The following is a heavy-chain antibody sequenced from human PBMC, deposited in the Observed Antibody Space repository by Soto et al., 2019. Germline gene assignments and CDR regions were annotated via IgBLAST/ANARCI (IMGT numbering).Heavy chain of an antibody. Sequence: QVQLVQSGAEVKKPGASVKVSCRASGYTFTSYGIAWVRQAPGQGLEWMGWISVYNGNTKNAQNLQGRVTMTADTSTNTAYMELTSLRSDDTAVYYCAKSFSGYFDSWGQGSLVTVSS. J-gene: IGHJ4*02. CDR3: AKSFSGYFDS. V-gene: IGHV1-18*01. D-gene: IGHD3-10*01. CDR2: ISVYNGNT. CDR1: GYTFTSYG.